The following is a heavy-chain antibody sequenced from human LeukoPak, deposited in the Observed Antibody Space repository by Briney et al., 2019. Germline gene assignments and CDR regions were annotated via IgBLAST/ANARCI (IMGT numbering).Heavy chain of an antibody. CDR1: GFTFSSYS. CDR2: ISSSSSTI. Sequence: GGSLRLSCAASGFTFSSYSMNWVRQATGKGLEWVSYISSSSSTIYYADSVKGRFTISRDNAKNSLYLQMNSLRDEDTAVYYCARDYIGYCSSTSCYRPYYFDYWGQGTLVTVSS. J-gene: IGHJ4*02. V-gene: IGHV3-48*02. D-gene: IGHD2-2*03. CDR3: ARDYIGYCSSTSCYRPYYFDY.